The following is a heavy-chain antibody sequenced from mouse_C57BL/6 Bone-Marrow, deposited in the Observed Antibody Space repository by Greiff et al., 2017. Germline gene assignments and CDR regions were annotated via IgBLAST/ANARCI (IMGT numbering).Heavy chain of an antibody. J-gene: IGHJ4*01. CDR2: IDPENGDT. CDR3: TTGSLYYYAMDY. D-gene: IGHD6-5*01. CDR1: GFNIKDDY. Sequence: VQLQHSGAELVRPGASVKLSCTASGFNIKDDYMHWVKQRPEQGLEWIGWIDPENGDTEYASKFQGKATITADTSSNTAYLQLSSLTSEDTAVYYCTTGSLYYYAMDYWGQGTSVTVSS. V-gene: IGHV14-4*01.